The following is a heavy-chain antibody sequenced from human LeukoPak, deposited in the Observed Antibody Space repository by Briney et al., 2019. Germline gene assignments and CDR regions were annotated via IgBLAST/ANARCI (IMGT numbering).Heavy chain of an antibody. CDR2: ISSSSSTI. Sequence: GGSLRLSCAASGFNFTNYNMNWVRQAPGKGLEWVSYISSSSSTIFYADSVKGRFTISRDSAKNSLFLQMNSLRDEDTAVYYCARDYFYAFDYWGQGTLVTVSS. CDR1: GFNFTNYN. V-gene: IGHV3-48*02. CDR3: ARDYFYAFDY. J-gene: IGHJ4*02. D-gene: IGHD2/OR15-2a*01.